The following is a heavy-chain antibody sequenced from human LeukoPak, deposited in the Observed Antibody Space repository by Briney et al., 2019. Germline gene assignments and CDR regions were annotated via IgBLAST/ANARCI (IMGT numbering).Heavy chain of an antibody. Sequence: GGSLRLSCEASGFTLSNSWMTWVRQTPGKGLEWVANIKTDGSEKYYVDSVRGRFTISRDNAKNSLYLQMNSLRAEDTAVYYCAKGRGGIAAAVRHYYYYYMDVWGKGTTVTVSS. CDR1: GFTLSNSW. CDR3: AKGRGGIAAAVRHYYYYYMDV. J-gene: IGHJ6*03. CDR2: IKTDGSEK. V-gene: IGHV3-7*03. D-gene: IGHD6-13*01.